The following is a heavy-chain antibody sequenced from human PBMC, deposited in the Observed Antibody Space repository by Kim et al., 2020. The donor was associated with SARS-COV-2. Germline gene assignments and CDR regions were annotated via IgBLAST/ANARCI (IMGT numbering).Heavy chain of an antibody. J-gene: IGHJ5*02. CDR2: INPHSGVT. CDR3: ASDACSGGRCYLVWFDP. Sequence: ASVKVSCKASGYTFTGYYMHWVRQAPGQGLEWMGWINPHSGVTNYAQKFQGRVTMTRDTSISTAYMELSRLRTDDTAGYYCASDACSGGRCYLVWFDPWGQGPLVTVSS. D-gene: IGHD2-15*01. CDR1: GYTFTGYY. V-gene: IGHV1-2*02.